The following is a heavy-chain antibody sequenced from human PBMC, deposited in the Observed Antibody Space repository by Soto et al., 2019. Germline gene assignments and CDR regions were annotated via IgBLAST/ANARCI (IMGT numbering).Heavy chain of an antibody. J-gene: IGHJ4*02. CDR1: GFTFSSYG. V-gene: IGHV3-33*01. CDR3: ARDRKCYELHSRSDY. Sequence: GGSLRLSCAASGFTFSSYGIHWVRQAPGKGLEWVAVTWYDGSNKYYADSVKGLFTISRDNSKNTLYLEMNSLRAEDTAVYYCARDRKCYELHSRSDYRSQGSLV. D-gene: IGHD2-2*01. CDR2: TWYDGSNK.